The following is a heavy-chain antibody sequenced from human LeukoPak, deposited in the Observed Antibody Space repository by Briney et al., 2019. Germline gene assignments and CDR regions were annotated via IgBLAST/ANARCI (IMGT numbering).Heavy chain of an antibody. D-gene: IGHD3-22*01. V-gene: IGHV1-58*01. J-gene: IGHJ4*02. Sequence: SVKVSCKASGFTFTSSAVQWVRQARGQRLEWIGWIVVGSGNTNYAQKFQERVTITRDMSTSTAYMGLSSLRSEDTAVYYCAGYDSSGYYYTYFDYWGQGTLVTVSS. CDR3: AGYDSSGYYYTYFDY. CDR2: IVVGSGNT. CDR1: GFTFTSSA.